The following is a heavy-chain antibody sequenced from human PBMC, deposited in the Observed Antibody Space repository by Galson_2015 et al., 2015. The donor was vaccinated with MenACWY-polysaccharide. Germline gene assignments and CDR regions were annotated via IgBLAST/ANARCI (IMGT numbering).Heavy chain of an antibody. Sequence: SLRLSCAASGFSFSTYTMNWVRQAPGKGLEWVSHISSSSNTIYYADSVKGRFTISRDNVENSLYLQMNSLRAEDTALYYCVRSKFSSGYFVRAFDIWGQGTMVTVSS. J-gene: IGHJ3*02. CDR1: GFSFSTYT. CDR3: VRSKFSSGYFVRAFDI. CDR2: ISSSSNTI. V-gene: IGHV3-48*01. D-gene: IGHD3-22*01.